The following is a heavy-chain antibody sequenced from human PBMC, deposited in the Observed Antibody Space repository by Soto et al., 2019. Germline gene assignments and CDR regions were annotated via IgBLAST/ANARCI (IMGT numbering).Heavy chain of an antibody. V-gene: IGHV4-30-2*02. CDR3: ARAYYDTSGYSLDP. J-gene: IGHJ5*02. D-gene: IGHD3-22*01. CDR1: GGSISSGGYS. Sequence: SETLSLTCAVSGGSISSGGYSWSWIRQPPGKGLEWIGYMYHSGSTYYNPSLKSRVTTSDDTSKNQFSLRLSSVTAADTAVYYCARAYYDTSGYSLDPWGQGILVTVSS. CDR2: MYHSGST.